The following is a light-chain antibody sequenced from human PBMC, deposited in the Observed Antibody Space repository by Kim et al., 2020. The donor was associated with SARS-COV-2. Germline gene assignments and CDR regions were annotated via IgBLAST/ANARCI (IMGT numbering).Light chain of an antibody. J-gene: IGLJ3*02. Sequence: QSVLTQPPSVSEAPRQSVTISCSGSSSNIGNNAVNWYQQLPGEAPKLLIYYDNLLPSGVSDRFSGSRSGTSASLAISALQSEDEADYYCAAWDDSLIGWVFGGGTQLTVL. V-gene: IGLV1-36*01. CDR2: YDN. CDR1: SSNIGNNA. CDR3: AAWDDSLIGWV.